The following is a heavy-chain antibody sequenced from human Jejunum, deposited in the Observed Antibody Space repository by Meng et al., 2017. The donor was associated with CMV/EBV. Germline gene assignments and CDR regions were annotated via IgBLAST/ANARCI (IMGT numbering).Heavy chain of an antibody. CDR2: VSHTGTT. D-gene: IGHD1-26*01. J-gene: IGHJ5*02. Sequence: QVQLQESGPALVRPSGTQSVSCTVSGGSISNYNWWTWVRQSPGKGLEWIGEVSHTGTTQYNPSLKSRVVISVDESKNQFSLKLSSVSAADTAVYSCAKKNPGSPARFDPWGQGILVTVSS. CDR1: GGSISNYNW. CDR3: AKKNPGSPARFDP. V-gene: IGHV4-4*02.